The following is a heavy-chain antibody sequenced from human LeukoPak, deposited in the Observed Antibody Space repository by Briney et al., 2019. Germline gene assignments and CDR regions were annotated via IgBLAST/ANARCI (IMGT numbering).Heavy chain of an antibody. CDR3: ARASRDSSGWYYYYYYMDV. Sequence: ASVKVSCKASGYTFTSYAVNWVRQAPGQGLEWMGWINTNTGNPTYAQGFTGRFVFSLDTSVSTAYLQISSLKAEDTAVYYCARASRDSSGWYYYYYYMDVWGKGTTVTVSS. J-gene: IGHJ6*03. CDR1: GYTFTSYA. CDR2: INTNTGNP. V-gene: IGHV7-4-1*02. D-gene: IGHD6-19*01.